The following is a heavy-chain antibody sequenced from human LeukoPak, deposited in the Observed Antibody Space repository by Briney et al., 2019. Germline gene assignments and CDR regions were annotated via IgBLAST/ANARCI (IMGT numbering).Heavy chain of an antibody. CDR2: INPDGRDT. J-gene: IGHJ1*01. CDR1: GFTFNRCW. D-gene: IGHD2-21*02. Sequence: GGSLRLSCVVSGFTFNRCWMNWLRQAPGKGLEWVAHINPDGRDTYYVDSVKGRFTISRDNAQNSMYLQMNSLRVEDTAVYYCTSWGDTTAEYFQRWGQGTLVTVSS. CDR3: TSWGDTTAEYFQR. V-gene: IGHV3-7*01.